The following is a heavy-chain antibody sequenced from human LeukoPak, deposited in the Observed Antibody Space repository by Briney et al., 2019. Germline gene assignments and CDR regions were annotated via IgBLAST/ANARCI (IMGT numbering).Heavy chain of an antibody. D-gene: IGHD3-10*01. V-gene: IGHV3-21*01. J-gene: IGHJ5*02. CDR1: GYTFSSYC. CDR3: ARDNIMVRGANNWFDP. Sequence: PGGSLRLSCAASGYTFSSYCMNWVRQAPGKGLEWVSSISSSSSYIYYADSVKGRFTISRDNAKNSLYLQMNSLRAEDTAVYYCARDNIMVRGANNWFDPWGQGTLVTVSS. CDR2: ISSSSSYI.